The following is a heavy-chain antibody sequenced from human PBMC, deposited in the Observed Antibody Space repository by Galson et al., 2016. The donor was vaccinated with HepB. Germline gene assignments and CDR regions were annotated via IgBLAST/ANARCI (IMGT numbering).Heavy chain of an antibody. CDR3: ARNYDSSAYYSEVGDY. CDR2: ISTYNGNT. V-gene: IGHV1-18*01. J-gene: IGHJ4*02. D-gene: IGHD3-22*01. Sequence: SVKVSCKASGYTFTSYGISWVRQAPGQGLEWMGWISTYNGNTIYAQKLQGRVTMTTDTSTSTAYMELRSLRSDDTAVYYCARNYDSSAYYSEVGDYWGQGTLVTVSS. CDR1: GYTFTSYG.